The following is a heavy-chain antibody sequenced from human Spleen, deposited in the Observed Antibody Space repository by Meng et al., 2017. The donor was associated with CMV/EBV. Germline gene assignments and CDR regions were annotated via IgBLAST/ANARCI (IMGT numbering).Heavy chain of an antibody. CDR2: IIWNGGST. Sequence: AAAGFIFDDDGMSWVRQVPGKGLEWVSGIIWNGGSTSYADSVKGRFTISRDNARNSLYLQMNSLRAEDTALYYCARDNGSSEYYLDYWGQGTLVTVSS. J-gene: IGHJ4*02. CDR3: ARDNGSSEYYLDY. D-gene: IGHD1-26*01. V-gene: IGHV3-20*03. CDR1: GFIFDDDG.